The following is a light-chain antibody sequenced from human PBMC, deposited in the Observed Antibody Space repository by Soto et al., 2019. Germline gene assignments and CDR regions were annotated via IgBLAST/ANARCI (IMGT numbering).Light chain of an antibody. CDR2: DVS. CDR3: QEYNSHS. J-gene: IGKJ4*01. Sequence: AIQLAQSPSCLDSGVGRTFNITCRASQDISSYLDWYQQKPGKAPKLLISDVSSLERGVPSRFSGSGSGTEFTLTITSMQSDDFATYYCQEYNSHSFGGGTQVEIK. V-gene: IGKV1-13*02. CDR1: QDISSY.